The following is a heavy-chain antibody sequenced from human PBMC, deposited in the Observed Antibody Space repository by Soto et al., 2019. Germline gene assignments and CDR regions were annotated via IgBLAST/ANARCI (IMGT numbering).Heavy chain of an antibody. CDR2: INPSGGST. Sequence: QVQVVQSGSEVKTPGASVKVSCKASGYTFTAYFMHWVRQAPGQGLEWIVIINPSGGSTNYAQKLQGRVAMTWDTSTRTVYMDLSSLRSDDTALYYCARAPFSSSSFFFDYWGQGTLVTVSS. D-gene: IGHD6-6*01. J-gene: IGHJ4*02. V-gene: IGHV1-46*01. CDR1: GYTFTAYF. CDR3: ARAPFSSSSFFFDY.